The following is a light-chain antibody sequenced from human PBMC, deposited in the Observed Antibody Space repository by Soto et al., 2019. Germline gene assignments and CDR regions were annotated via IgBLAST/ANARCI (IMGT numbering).Light chain of an antibody. CDR2: GAS. CDR3: QQYDSSPRIT. V-gene: IGKV3-20*01. J-gene: IGKJ5*01. Sequence: EIVMTQSPATLSVSPGERATLSCRASQSVSSNLAWYQQKPGQAPRLLIYGASTRATGIPDRFSGSGSGTDFTLTISGLEPEDFAVYYCQQYDSSPRITFGQGTRLEIK. CDR1: QSVSSN.